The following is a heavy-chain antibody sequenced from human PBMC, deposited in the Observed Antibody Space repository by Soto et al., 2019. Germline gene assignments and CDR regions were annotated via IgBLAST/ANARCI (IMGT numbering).Heavy chain of an antibody. J-gene: IGHJ4*02. CDR2: INSDGSST. Sequence: EVQLVESGGGLVQPGGSLRLSCAASGFTFSSYWMHWVRQAPGKGLVWVSRINSDGSSTSYADSVKGRFTISRDNAKNTLYLQMNSLRAEDTAVYYCVRTSLGVAAATGEEYWGQGTLVSVSA. V-gene: IGHV3-74*01. CDR3: VRTSLGVAAATGEEY. CDR1: GFTFSSYW. D-gene: IGHD2-15*01.